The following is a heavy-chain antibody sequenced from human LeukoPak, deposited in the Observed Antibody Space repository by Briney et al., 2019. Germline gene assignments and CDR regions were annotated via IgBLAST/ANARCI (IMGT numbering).Heavy chain of an antibody. CDR2: INPSGGST. J-gene: IGHJ6*02. CDR3: ARGMRPGTERWLQLRFYYYGMDV. CDR1: GYTFTSYY. D-gene: IGHD5-24*01. V-gene: IGHV1-46*01. Sequence: GASVKVSCKASGYTFTSYYMHWVRQAPGQGLEWMGIINPSGGSTSYAQKFQGRVTMTRDTSTSTVYMELSSLRFEDTAVYYCARGMRPGTERWLQLRFYYYGMDVWGQGTTVTISS.